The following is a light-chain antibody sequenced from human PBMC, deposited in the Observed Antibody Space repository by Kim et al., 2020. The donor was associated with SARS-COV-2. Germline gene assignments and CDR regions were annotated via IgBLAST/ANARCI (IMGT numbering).Light chain of an antibody. CDR1: SSNIGSNT. CDR3: AAWDDSLNGV. Sequence: PVQRVTISCSGSSSNIGSNTVNWYQQLPGTAPKLLIYSNNQRPSGVPDRFSGSKSGTSASLAISGLQSEDEADYYCAAWDDSLNGVFGGGTQLTVL. J-gene: IGLJ3*02. CDR2: SNN. V-gene: IGLV1-44*01.